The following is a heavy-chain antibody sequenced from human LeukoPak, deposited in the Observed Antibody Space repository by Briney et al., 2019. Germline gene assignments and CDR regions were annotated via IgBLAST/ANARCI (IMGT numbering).Heavy chain of an antibody. D-gene: IGHD3-22*01. CDR2: ISGTGLST. CDR3: ARLMRHMIGDVYDI. Sequence: QTGGSLRLSCAASGITLRSYGMSWVRQAPGKGLEWVSFISGTGLSTYYADSVKGRFTISRDNSKNTLYLQMNSLRVEDTAVYYCARLMRHMIGDVYDIWGQGTMVTVSS. CDR1: GITLRSYG. V-gene: IGHV3-23*01. J-gene: IGHJ3*02.